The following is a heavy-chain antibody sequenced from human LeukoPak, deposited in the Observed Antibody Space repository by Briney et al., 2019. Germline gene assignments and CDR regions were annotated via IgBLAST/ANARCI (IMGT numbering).Heavy chain of an antibody. D-gene: IGHD3-22*01. CDR3: ARDAYYYDSSGYYDY. Sequence: PGGSLRLSCAASGFTFSSYGMHWVRQAPGKGLEWVAVIWYDGSNKYYADSVKGRFTISRDNSKNTLYLQMNSLGAEDTAVYYCARDAYYYDSSGYYDYWGQGTLVTVSS. CDR1: GFTFSSYG. CDR2: IWYDGSNK. V-gene: IGHV3-33*01. J-gene: IGHJ4*02.